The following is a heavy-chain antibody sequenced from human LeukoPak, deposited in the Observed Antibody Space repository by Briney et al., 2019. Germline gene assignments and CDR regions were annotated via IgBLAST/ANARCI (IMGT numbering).Heavy chain of an antibody. V-gene: IGHV3-48*01. CDR3: AKTRAVGGDYDSYYFDY. D-gene: IGHD2-21*01. J-gene: IGHJ4*02. CDR2: ISSSGSTI. CDR1: GFTFSSYS. Sequence: GGSLRLSCAASGFTFSSYSMNWIRQAPGKGLEWVSYISSSGSTIYYADSVKGRFTISRDNSKNTLYLQMNSLRAEDTAVYYCAKTRAVGGDYDSYYFDYWGQGTLVTVSS.